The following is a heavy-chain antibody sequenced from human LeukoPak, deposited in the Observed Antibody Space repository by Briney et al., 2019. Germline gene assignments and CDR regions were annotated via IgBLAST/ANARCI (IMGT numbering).Heavy chain of an antibody. CDR3: ARDRRYSSGWPLPT. V-gene: IGHV3-7*01. Sequence: PGGSLRLSCAASGFTFSSYWMSWVRQAPGKGLEWVANIKQDGSEKYYVDSVKGRFTISRDNAKNSLYLQMNSLRAEDTAVYYCARDRRYSSGWPLPTWGQGTLVTVSS. D-gene: IGHD6-19*01. J-gene: IGHJ5*02. CDR1: GFTFSSYW. CDR2: IKQDGSEK.